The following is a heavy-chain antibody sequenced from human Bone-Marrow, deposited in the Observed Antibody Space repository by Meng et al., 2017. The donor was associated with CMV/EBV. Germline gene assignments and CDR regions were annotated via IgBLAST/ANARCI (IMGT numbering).Heavy chain of an antibody. V-gene: IGHV3-23*03. CDR2: IYRGGTSQ. Sequence: GESLKISCAASGFTFSNYAMSWVRQAPGKGLEWVSLIYRGGTSQDYADSVKGRLIVSRDNSKNILYLEMNSLRAEDTAVYYCAKDGEVPVGIFASWGQGTLVTVSS. D-gene: IGHD1-14*01. CDR1: GFTFSNYA. J-gene: IGHJ4*02. CDR3: AKDGEVPVGIFAS.